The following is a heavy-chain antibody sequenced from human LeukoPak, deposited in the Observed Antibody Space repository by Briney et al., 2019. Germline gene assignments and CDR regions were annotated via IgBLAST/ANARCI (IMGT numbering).Heavy chain of an antibody. CDR3: TRPPVGATHFDY. J-gene: IGHJ4*02. CDR2: IRTKAYGGTT. V-gene: IGHV3-49*03. Sequence: PGGSLRLSCAASGFTFSSYAMSWFRQAPGKGLEWVSFIRTKAYGGTTEYAASVKGRFTISRDDSKGIAYLQMNSLKTEDTGVYYCTRPPVGATHFDYWGQGTLVTVSS. CDR1: GFTFSSYA. D-gene: IGHD1-26*01.